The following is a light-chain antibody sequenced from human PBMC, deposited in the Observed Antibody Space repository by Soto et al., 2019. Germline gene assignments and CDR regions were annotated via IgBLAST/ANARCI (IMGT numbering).Light chain of an antibody. Sequence: EIVLTRSPATLSLSPGERAILSCRASQSVSTFLAWFQQKPGQPPRLLIYNASNRTTGIPARFSGSGSGTDFTLTISSLEPEDFAVYYCQQRGDWPPITFGQGTRLENK. CDR2: NAS. CDR1: QSVSTF. J-gene: IGKJ5*01. V-gene: IGKV3-11*01. CDR3: QQRGDWPPIT.